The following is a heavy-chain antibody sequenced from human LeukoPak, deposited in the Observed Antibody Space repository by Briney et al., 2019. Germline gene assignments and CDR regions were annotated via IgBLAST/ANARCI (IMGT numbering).Heavy chain of an antibody. Sequence: PGGSLRLSCAASGFIVNSNYMSWVRQAPGKGLEWVSVIYSDGSTYYGDSVKGRFTISRDNSKNTLYLQMNSLRAEDTAVYYCTRGNSAEYFQHWGQGTLVTVSS. D-gene: IGHD5-24*01. V-gene: IGHV3-66*01. J-gene: IGHJ1*01. CDR3: TRGNSAEYFQH. CDR1: GFIVNSNY. CDR2: IYSDGST.